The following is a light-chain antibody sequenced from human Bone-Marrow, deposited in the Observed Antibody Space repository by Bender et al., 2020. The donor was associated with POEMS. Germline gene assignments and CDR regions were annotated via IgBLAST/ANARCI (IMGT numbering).Light chain of an antibody. CDR1: SSTIGSIV. J-gene: IGLJ2*01. V-gene: IGLV1-44*01. CDR3: AAWDDSLNVVV. Sequence: QSVLTQPPSVSGAPGQRVTISCSGSSSTIGSIVVNWYQQLPGTAPKLLIYENNQRPSGVPDRFSASKSGTSASLAINGLQSEDEAVYYCAAWDDSLNVVVFGGGTNLTVL. CDR2: ENN.